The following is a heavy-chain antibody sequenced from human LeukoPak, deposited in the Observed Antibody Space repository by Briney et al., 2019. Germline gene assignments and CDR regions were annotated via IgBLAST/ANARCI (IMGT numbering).Heavy chain of an antibody. CDR2: LSYDGGDK. CDR3: VKDLAGGALDV. CDR1: QFIFTYYA. J-gene: IGHJ6*02. Sequence: GGSLRLSCAASQFIFTYYAIHWVRQAPGKGLEWVTSLSYDGGDKHYADSVKGRFTVSRDSSKNTVYLQMNGLTTADTAVYHCVKDLAGGALDVWGQGTTVTVS. D-gene: IGHD4/OR15-4a*01. V-gene: IGHV3-30-3*01.